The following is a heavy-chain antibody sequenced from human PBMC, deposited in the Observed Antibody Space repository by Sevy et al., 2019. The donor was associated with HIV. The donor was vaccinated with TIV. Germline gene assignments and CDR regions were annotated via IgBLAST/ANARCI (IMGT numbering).Heavy chain of an antibody. D-gene: IGHD3-22*01. CDR3: ARIHAPYDSSGYADY. V-gene: IGHV5-51*01. CDR2: IYPGDSDT. J-gene: IGHJ4*02. Sequence: GESLKISCKGSGYSFTSYWIGWVRQMPGKGLEWMGIIYPGDSDTRYTPSFQGQVTISADKSINTAYLQWSSLKASDTAMYYCARIHAPYDSSGYADYWGQGTLVTVSS. CDR1: GYSFTSYW.